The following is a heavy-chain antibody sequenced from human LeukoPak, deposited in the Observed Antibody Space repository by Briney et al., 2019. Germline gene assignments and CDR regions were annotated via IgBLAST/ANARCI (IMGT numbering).Heavy chain of an antibody. J-gene: IGHJ4*02. CDR2: IRSKAYGGTT. CDR1: GFTFGDYA. D-gene: IGHD6-13*01. V-gene: IGHV3-49*04. Sequence: GGSLRPSCTASGFTFGDYAMSWVRQAPGKGLEWVGFIRSKAYGGTTEYAASVKGRFTISRDDSKSIAYLQMNSLKTEDTAVYYCARIAAAGTIFDYWGQGTLVTVSS. CDR3: ARIAAAGTIFDY.